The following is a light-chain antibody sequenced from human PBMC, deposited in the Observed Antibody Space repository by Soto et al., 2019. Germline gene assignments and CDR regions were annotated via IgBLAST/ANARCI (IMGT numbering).Light chain of an antibody. Sequence: EIVLTQSPGTLSLSAGERATLSCRASQSVSSNYFAWFQQRPGQAPRLLIYGVSTRATGTPDRFSASGSATEFTLNINRLEPEDFAVYYCQQYGSSPTFGQGTKVDI. CDR1: QSVSSNY. V-gene: IGKV3-20*01. CDR2: GVS. J-gene: IGKJ1*01. CDR3: QQYGSSPT.